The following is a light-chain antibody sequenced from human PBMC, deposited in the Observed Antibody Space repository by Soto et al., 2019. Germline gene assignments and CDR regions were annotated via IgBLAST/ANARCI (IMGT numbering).Light chain of an antibody. CDR3: QHYNGYRWT. CDR1: QNINRY. J-gene: IGKJ1*01. CDR2: AAS. Sequence: DIQMTQSPASLSASIGDRVTITCRTSQNINRYLSWYQQKPGKAPKLLIYAASSLQSGVPSRFSGSGSGTDFTLTISSLQPEDFATYYCQHYNGYRWTFGQGTKVDIK. V-gene: IGKV1-39*01.